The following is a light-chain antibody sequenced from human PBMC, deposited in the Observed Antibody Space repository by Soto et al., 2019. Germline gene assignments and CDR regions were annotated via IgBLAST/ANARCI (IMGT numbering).Light chain of an antibody. CDR1: SSNIGSNT. J-gene: IGLJ1*01. CDR2: NNN. CDR3: AAWDDSLIGYV. V-gene: IGLV1-44*01. Sequence: QSVLTQPPSTSGTPGQRVTISCSGSSSNIGSNTVSWCQQLPGTAPKPLIYNNNQRPSGVPDRFSGSKSGTSASLAISGLQSEGEADYYCAAWDDSLIGYVFGTGTKVTVL.